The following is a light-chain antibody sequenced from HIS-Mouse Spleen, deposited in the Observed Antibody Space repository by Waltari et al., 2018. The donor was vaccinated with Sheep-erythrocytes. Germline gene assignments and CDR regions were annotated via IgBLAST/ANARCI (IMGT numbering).Light chain of an antibody. Sequence: QSALTQPRSVSGSPGQSVTISCTGTSSDVGGYNYVSCYQQHPGKAPKLMIYDVSKRPSGVHDRFSGSKSGNTASLTISGLQAEDEADYYCCSYAGSYNHVFATGTKVTVL. CDR2: DVS. CDR3: CSYAGSYNHV. CDR1: SSDVGGYNY. J-gene: IGLJ1*01. V-gene: IGLV2-11*01.